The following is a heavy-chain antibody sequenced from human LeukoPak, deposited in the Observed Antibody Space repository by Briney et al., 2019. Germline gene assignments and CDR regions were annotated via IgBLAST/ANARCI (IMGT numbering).Heavy chain of an antibody. J-gene: IGHJ6*02. CDR2: INHSGST. Sequence: SETLSLTCAVYGGSFSGYYWSWIRQPPGKGLEWIGEINHSGSTNYNPSLKSRVTISVDTSKNQFSLKLSSVTAADTAVYYCARVVAAAGMDVWGQGTTVTVSS. D-gene: IGHD6-13*01. CDR3: ARVVAAAGMDV. V-gene: IGHV4-34*01. CDR1: GGSFSGYY.